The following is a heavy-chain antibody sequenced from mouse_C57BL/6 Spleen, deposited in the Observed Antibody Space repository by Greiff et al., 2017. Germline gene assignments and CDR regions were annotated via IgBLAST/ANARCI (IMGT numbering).Heavy chain of an antibody. CDR1: GYTFTSYW. CDR3: AVTTVVAHYYAMDY. V-gene: IGHV1-72*01. D-gene: IGHD1-1*01. J-gene: IGHJ4*01. CDR2: IDPNSGGT. Sequence: QVQLQQPGAELVKPGASVKLSCKASGYTFTSYWMHWVKQRPGRGLEWIGRIDPNSGGTKYNEKFKCKATLTVDKPPSTAYMQLNSLTSEDSAVYYCAVTTVVAHYYAMDYWGQGTSVTVSS.